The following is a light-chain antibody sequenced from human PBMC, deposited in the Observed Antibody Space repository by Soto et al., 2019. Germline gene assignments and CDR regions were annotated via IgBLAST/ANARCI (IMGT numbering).Light chain of an antibody. J-gene: IGLJ1*01. CDR2: DVS. Sequence: QSVLTQPASVSGSPGQSITISCTGTSSDVGGYNYVSWYQQHPGKAPKLMIYDVSNRPSGVSNRFSGSKSGNTASLTISGLQAEDEADYSGSSYTSSSTLYDFGTGTKVTVL. CDR3: SSYTSSSTLYD. V-gene: IGLV2-14*01. CDR1: SSDVGGYNY.